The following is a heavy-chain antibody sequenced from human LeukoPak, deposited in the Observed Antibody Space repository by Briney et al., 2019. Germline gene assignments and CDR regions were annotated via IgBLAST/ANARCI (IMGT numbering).Heavy chain of an antibody. CDR3: ARAYYMDV. V-gene: IGHV2-70*11. D-gene: IGHD3-16*01. CDR1: GFSPSTRGMC. Sequence: SGPTLVNPTQTLTLTCTFSGFSPSTRGMCVSWFRQPPGKALEWLARIDWADDKAYSTSLKTRLPIFKDTSKDQVVLTLTDMDPVDTATYYCARAYYMDVWGKGTTVTVSS. J-gene: IGHJ6*03. CDR2: IDWADDK.